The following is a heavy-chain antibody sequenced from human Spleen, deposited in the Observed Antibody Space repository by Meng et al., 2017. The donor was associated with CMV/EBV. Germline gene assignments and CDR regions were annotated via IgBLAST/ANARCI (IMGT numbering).Heavy chain of an antibody. V-gene: IGHV3-7*01. Sequence: GESLKISCTASGFTFGDYAMSWVRQAPGKGLEWVANIKQDGSEKYYVDSVKGRFTISRDNAKNSLYLQMNSLRAEDTAVYYCAREDGYTKRGAFDIWGQGTMVTVSS. D-gene: IGHD5-24*01. CDR1: GFTFGDYA. CDR3: AREDGYTKRGAFDI. CDR2: IKQDGSEK. J-gene: IGHJ3*02.